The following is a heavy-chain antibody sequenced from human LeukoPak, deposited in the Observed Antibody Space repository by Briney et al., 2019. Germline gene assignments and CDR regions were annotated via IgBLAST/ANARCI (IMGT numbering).Heavy chain of an antibody. CDR3: ARVGPSGSYYGSLGY. D-gene: IGHD1-26*01. J-gene: IGHJ4*02. Sequence: SXXXSCKASGGTFISYAISWVRQAPGQGLEWMGGIIPIFGTANYAQKFQGRVTITTDESTSTAYMELSSLRSEDTAVYYCARVGPSGSYYGSLGYWGQGTLVTVSS. CDR2: IIPIFGTA. CDR1: GGTFISYA. V-gene: IGHV1-69*05.